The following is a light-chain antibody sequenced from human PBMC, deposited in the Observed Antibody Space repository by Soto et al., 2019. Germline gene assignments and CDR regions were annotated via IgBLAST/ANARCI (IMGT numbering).Light chain of an antibody. Sequence: QSALTQPASVSGSPGQSITISCTGTISDVGSYDLVSWYQQHPGTAPKLMIYEGSKRPSGVSSRFSGSKSGNTASLTISGLQAEDEADYYCCSYAGSSTSWVFGGGTKLTVL. CDR1: ISDVGSYDL. V-gene: IGLV2-23*01. CDR2: EGS. J-gene: IGLJ3*02. CDR3: CSYAGSSTSWV.